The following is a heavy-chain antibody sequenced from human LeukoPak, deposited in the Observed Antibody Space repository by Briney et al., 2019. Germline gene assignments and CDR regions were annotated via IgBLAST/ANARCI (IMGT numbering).Heavy chain of an antibody. CDR1: GFTVSSNY. D-gene: IGHD1-26*01. V-gene: IGHV3-53*01. CDR3: ARDSWRSGGSFDI. Sequence: PGGSLRLSCAASGFTVSSNYMSWVRQAPGKGLEWVSVIYNDGSTYYADSVRGRFTISRDNSKNTLYLQMNSLRAEETAVYYCARDSWRSGGSFDIWGQGTMVTVSS. J-gene: IGHJ3*02. CDR2: IYNDGST.